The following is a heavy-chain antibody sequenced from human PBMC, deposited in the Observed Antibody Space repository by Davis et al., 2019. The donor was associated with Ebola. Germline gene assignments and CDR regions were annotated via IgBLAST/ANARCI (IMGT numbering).Heavy chain of an antibody. V-gene: IGHV1-3*01. CDR3: ARRDSSSLFDY. CDR2: INAGNGNT. Sequence: ASVKVSCKASGYTFSTYAMHWVRQAPGQRLEWMGWINAGNGNTKYSQKFQGRVTITRDTSASTAYMELSSLRSEDTAVYYCARRDSSSLFDYWGQGTLVTVSS. CDR1: GYTFSTYA. J-gene: IGHJ4*02. D-gene: IGHD6-6*01.